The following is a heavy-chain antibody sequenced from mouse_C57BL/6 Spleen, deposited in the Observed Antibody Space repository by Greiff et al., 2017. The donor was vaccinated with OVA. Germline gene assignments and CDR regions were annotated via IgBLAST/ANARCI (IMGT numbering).Heavy chain of an antibody. V-gene: IGHV1-15*01. J-gene: IGHJ2*01. Sequence: VKLMESGAELVRPGASVTLSCKASGYTFTDYEMHWVKQTPVHGLEWIGAIDPETGGTAYNQKFKGKAILTADKSSSTAYMELRSLTSEDSAVYYCTRSRGSSYGGDYWGQGTTLTVSS. CDR2: IDPETGGT. CDR1: GYTFTDYE. CDR3: TRSRGSSYGGDY. D-gene: IGHD1-1*01.